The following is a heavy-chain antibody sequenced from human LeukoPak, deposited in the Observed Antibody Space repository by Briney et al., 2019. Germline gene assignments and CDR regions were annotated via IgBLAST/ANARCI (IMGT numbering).Heavy chain of an antibody. Sequence: PGGSLRLSCAAPGFTVSSNYMSWVRQAPGKGLEWVSVIYSGGSTYYADSVKGRFTISRDNSKNTLYLQMNSLRAEDTAVYYCARDPSTAPGYWGQGTLVTVSS. J-gene: IGHJ4*02. CDR2: IYSGGST. CDR1: GFTVSSNY. D-gene: IGHD1-14*01. CDR3: ARDPSTAPGY. V-gene: IGHV3-53*01.